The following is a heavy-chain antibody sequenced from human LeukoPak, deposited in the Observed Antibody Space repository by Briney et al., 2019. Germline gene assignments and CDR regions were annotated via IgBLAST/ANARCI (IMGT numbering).Heavy chain of an antibody. CDR3: ARDSSSWRYYYYYGMDV. Sequence: GGSLRLSCAASVFTLSSNYMSWVRHAPGEGGEWVSVIYSGGSTYYADYVKGRFTISRDNSKNTLYLQMNSLRAEDTAVYYCARDSSSWRYYYYYGMDVWGQGTTVTVSS. CDR1: VFTLSSNY. D-gene: IGHD6-13*01. V-gene: IGHV3-66*02. J-gene: IGHJ6*02. CDR2: IYSGGST.